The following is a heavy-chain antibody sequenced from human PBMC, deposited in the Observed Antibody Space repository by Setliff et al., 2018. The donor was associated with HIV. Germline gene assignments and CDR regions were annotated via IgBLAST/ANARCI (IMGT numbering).Heavy chain of an antibody. Sequence: QPGGSLRLSCAASGFTFSNYAFHWVGQAPGKGLEWVAVISYDGSNKYYADSVKGRFTISRDNSKNTLYLQMNSLRAEDTAVYYCASGYCSSTSCYRMDVWGQGTTVTVSS. V-gene: IGHV3-30-3*01. D-gene: IGHD2-2*01. CDR3: ASGYCSSTSCYRMDV. CDR1: GFTFSNYA. CDR2: ISYDGSNK. J-gene: IGHJ6*02.